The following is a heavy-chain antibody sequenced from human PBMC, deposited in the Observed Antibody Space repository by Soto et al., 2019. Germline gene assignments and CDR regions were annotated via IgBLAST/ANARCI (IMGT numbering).Heavy chain of an antibody. CDR1: GGTFSSFA. V-gene: IGHV1-69*13. CDR3: ASLVVDIVAMAEDY. CDR2: IIPIFGTA. D-gene: IGHD5-12*01. Sequence: SVKVSCKASGGTFSSFAISWVRQAPGQGLEWMGGIIPIFGTANYAQKFQGRVTITADESTSTAYMELSSLRSEDTAVYYCASLVVDIVAMAEDYWGQGTLVTVSS. J-gene: IGHJ4*02.